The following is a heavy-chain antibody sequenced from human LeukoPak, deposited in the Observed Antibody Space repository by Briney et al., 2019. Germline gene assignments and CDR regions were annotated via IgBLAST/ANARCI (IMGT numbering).Heavy chain of an antibody. V-gene: IGHV3-21*01. Sequence: GGPLRLSCAASGFTFSSYSMNWVRQAPGKGLEWVSSIRSSRSYIYYADSVKGRFTISRDNAKNSLYLQMNSLRAEDTAVYYCARAYNWNDPSPFDYWGQGTLVPVSS. J-gene: IGHJ4*02. CDR2: IRSSRSYI. CDR3: ARAYNWNDPSPFDY. D-gene: IGHD1-1*01. CDR1: GFTFSSYS.